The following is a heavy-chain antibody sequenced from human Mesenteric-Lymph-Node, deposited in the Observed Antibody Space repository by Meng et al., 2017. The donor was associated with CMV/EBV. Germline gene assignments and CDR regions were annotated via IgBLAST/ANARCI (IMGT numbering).Heavy chain of an antibody. CDR2: VYPDDSDA. CDR3: ARLSVWFGELGYFDS. D-gene: IGHD3-10*01. V-gene: IGHV5-51*01. Sequence: GESLKISCKASGYSFPTYWIAWVRQMPGKGLEWMGIVYPDDSDARYSPSFQGQVTISADKSTSTAYLQWSSLEASDTAMYYCARLSVWFGELGYFDSWGQGSLVTVSS. CDR1: GYSFPTYW. J-gene: IGHJ4*02.